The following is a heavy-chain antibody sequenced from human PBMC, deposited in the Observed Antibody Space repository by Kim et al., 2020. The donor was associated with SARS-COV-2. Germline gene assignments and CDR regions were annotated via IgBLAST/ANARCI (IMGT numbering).Heavy chain of an antibody. D-gene: IGHD2-2*02. CDR1: EFTFSVAA. J-gene: IGHJ4*02. V-gene: IGHV3-23*01. Sequence: GGSLRLSCATFEFTFSVAAMAWVRQAPGKGLEWVSSVSGGGHSTFYAESVRGRFTISRDTSTNTLYLQMDNVRAEDTAVYYCAKFYTPLVWGQGTVVTVS. CDR2: VSGGGHST. CDR3: AKFYTPLV.